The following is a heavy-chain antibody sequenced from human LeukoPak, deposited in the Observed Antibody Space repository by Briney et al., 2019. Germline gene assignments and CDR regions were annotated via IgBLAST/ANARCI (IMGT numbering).Heavy chain of an antibody. CDR1: GFTFSSYS. V-gene: IGHV3-21*01. CDR2: ISSSSSYI. J-gene: IGHJ4*02. D-gene: IGHD3-16*02. Sequence: GGSLRLSCAASGFTFSSYSMNWVRQAPGKGLEWVSSISSSSSYIYYAASVRGRFAISRDNSQNTLHLQMNSLRLEDTAVYYCVRDEDHIWGNYRHGDYWGQGTLVTVSS. CDR3: VRDEDHIWGNYRHGDY.